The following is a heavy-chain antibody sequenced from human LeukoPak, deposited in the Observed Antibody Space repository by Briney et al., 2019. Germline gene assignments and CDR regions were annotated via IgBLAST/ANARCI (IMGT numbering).Heavy chain of an antibody. D-gene: IGHD3-10*01. V-gene: IGHV3-23*01. CDR1: GFSITNYW. Sequence: PGGSLRLSCAVSGFSITNYWMTWVRQAPGKGLEWVSGISGSGARTYYADSVKGRFTISRDNSKNRMYLQMNSLRAEDTAVYHCAKGGFGFGELKFDYWGQGTLVTVSS. J-gene: IGHJ4*02. CDR2: ISGSGART. CDR3: AKGGFGFGELKFDY.